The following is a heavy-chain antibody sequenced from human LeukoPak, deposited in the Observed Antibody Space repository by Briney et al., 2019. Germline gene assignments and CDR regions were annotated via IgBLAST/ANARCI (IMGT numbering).Heavy chain of an antibody. CDR3: ARGSTDIVVVPAAIEEDY. Sequence: PSETLPLTCAVYGGSFSGYYWSWIRQPPGKGLEWIGEINHSGSTNYNPSLKSRVTISVDTSKNQFSLKLSSVTAADTAVYYCARGSTDIVVVPAAIEEDYWGQGTLVTVSS. J-gene: IGHJ4*02. CDR1: GGSFSGYY. V-gene: IGHV4-34*01. CDR2: INHSGST. D-gene: IGHD2-2*02.